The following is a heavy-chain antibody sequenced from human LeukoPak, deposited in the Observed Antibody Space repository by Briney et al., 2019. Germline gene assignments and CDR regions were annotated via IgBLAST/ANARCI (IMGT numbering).Heavy chain of an antibody. D-gene: IGHD3-22*01. Sequence: PGGSLRLSCAASGFTVSSNYMNWVRQAPGKGLEWVSIIYSDDSTCYADSVKGRFTISRDNSKNTLYLQMNSLRAEDTAVYYCAKVGTVVVTDDAFDIWGQGTMVTVSS. V-gene: IGHV3-66*01. CDR3: AKVGTVVVTDDAFDI. CDR2: IYSDDST. J-gene: IGHJ3*02. CDR1: GFTVSSNY.